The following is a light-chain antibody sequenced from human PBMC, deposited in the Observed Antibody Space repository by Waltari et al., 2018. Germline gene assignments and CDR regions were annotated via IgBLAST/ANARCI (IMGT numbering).Light chain of an antibody. Sequence: ETVMTQSPATLSVSPGERVTLSCRASQGVPDNLAWYQQKPGQAPRLLIYGASTRATGVPARFRGTESGTDFTLTITSLQSEDSALYYCQQYNRWPPLTFGGGTKVEIK. CDR1: QGVPDN. CDR2: GAS. J-gene: IGKJ4*01. CDR3: QQYNRWPPLT. V-gene: IGKV3-15*01.